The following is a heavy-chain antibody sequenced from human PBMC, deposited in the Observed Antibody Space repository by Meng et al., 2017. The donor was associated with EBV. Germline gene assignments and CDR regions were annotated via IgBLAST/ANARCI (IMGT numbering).Heavy chain of an antibody. D-gene: IGHD2-2*01. Sequence: HVPLQGAGPGLGKPSETLSLTCTFSGASVSGGPFHWSWIRQPPGKELQWIGYIYDGGTTIYNPSLKSRVTIFLDTSRNQFSLGLRSVTTADTAVYYCAKSSSSTPGVVDSWGQGTLVTVSS. V-gene: IGHV4-61*01. J-gene: IGHJ4*02. CDR1: GASVSGGPFH. CDR2: IYDGGTT. CDR3: AKSSSSTPGVVDS.